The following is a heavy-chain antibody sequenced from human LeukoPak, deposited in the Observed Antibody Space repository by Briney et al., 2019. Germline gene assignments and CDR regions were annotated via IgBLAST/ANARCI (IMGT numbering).Heavy chain of an antibody. CDR1: GYTFTNYY. CDR3: ASLPRRVPTDAFDI. V-gene: IGHV1-46*01. CDR2: INPSGGNT. D-gene: IGHD2-2*01. J-gene: IGHJ3*02. Sequence: GASVKVSCKASGYTFTNYYMHWVRQAPGPGLEWMGIINPSGGNTKYAQKFQGRVTMTRDTSISTACMELSRLRSDDTAVYYCASLPRRVPTDAFDIWGQGTMVTVSS.